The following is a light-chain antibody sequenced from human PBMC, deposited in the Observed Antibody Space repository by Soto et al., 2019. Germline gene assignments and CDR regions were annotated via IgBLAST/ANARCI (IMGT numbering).Light chain of an antibody. CDR1: QGIVSW. CDR3: QQTTSFPPT. V-gene: IGKV1-12*01. J-gene: IGKJ4*01. CDR2: AAS. Sequence: DIQMTQSPSSVSASVGDRVTITCRASQGIVSWLAWYQQKPGKAPKLLIYAASNLQSGVPLRFSGSGSGTDFTLTISSLQPEDFATYYCQQTTSFPPTFGGGTKVEIK.